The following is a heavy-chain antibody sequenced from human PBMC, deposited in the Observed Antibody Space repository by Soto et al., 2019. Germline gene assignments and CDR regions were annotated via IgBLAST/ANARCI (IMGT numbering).Heavy chain of an antibody. D-gene: IGHD6-19*01. CDR1: GFSLSTTGMG. V-gene: IGHV2-5*02. J-gene: IGHJ5*02. Sequence: QITLRESGPTLVKPTQTLTLTCTFSGFSLSTTGMGVGWVRHPPGKALEWLALIYWDDGERYSPSLNNSLTSTKDTYKHQVVLTITNLDPVDTVTYDCAHSISGWPGGRAWGQVTRVTVSS. CDR2: IYWDDGE. CDR3: AHSISGWPGGRA.